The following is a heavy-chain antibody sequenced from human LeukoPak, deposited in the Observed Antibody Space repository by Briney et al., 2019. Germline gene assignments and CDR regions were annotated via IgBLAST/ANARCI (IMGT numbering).Heavy chain of an antibody. CDR1: GGSISSSSYY. J-gene: IGHJ4*02. D-gene: IGHD2-2*01. CDR2: IYYSGST. Sequence: SETLSLTCTVSGGSISSSSYYWGWIRQPPGKGLEWIGSIYYSGSTYYNPSLKSRVTISVDTSKNQFSLKLSSVTAADTAVYYCARGPSIFDIVVVPAASFDYWGQGTLVTVSS. CDR3: ARGPSIFDIVVVPAASFDY. V-gene: IGHV4-39*01.